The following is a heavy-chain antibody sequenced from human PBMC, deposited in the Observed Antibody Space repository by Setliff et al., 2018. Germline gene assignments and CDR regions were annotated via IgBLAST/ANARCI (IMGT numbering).Heavy chain of an antibody. V-gene: IGHV1-69*05. CDR1: GGTFSSYG. CDR3: ARDKGYDSSGYYFYYYYYMDV. Sequence: GASVKVSCKASGGTFSSYGISWVRQAPGQGLEWMGGTIPMFGSTKYAQKFQERVTIIKDESTSTAYMEVSSLRSEDTAVYYCARDKGYDSSGYYFYYYYYMDVWGKGTTVTVSS. J-gene: IGHJ6*03. D-gene: IGHD3-22*01. CDR2: TIPMFGST.